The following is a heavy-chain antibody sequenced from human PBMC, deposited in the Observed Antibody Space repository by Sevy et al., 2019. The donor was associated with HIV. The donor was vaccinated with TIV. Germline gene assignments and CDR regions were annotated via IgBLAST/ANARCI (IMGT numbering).Heavy chain of an antibody. D-gene: IGHD3-22*01. J-gene: IGHJ4*02. CDR2: ISNSGTNI. CDR3: AGIGTMIASRPRRPGVDS. V-gene: IGHV3-48*03. CDR1: GFTFSTYE. Sequence: GGSLRLSCAASGFTFSTYEMNWVRQAPGKGLEWVSYISNSGTNIDYSDSVKGRFTISRDNAKNALYLQMSSLRAEDTAVYYCAGIGTMIASRPRRPGVDSWGQGTLVTVSS.